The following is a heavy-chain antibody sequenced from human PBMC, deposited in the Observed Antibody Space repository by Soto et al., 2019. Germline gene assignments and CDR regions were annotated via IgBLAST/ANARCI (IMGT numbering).Heavy chain of an antibody. Sequence: SVKVSCKASGYLYTAYHIHWVRQAPGQGLEWLGRINPKSGGTSTAQKFQGWVTMTRDRSISTVYMELTRLRSDDTAVYFCARGNSTDRSNVVGPFFYNHELDVCGQATKVTVPS. CDR1: GYLYTAYH. CDR2: INPKSGGT. J-gene: IGHJ6*02. D-gene: IGHD2-8*01. CDR3: ARGNSTDRSNVVGPFFYNHELDV. V-gene: IGHV1-2*04.